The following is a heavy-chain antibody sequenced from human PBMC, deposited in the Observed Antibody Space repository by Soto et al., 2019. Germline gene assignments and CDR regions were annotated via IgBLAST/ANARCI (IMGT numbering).Heavy chain of an antibody. V-gene: IGHV3-48*01. D-gene: IGHD6-19*01. CDR1: GFTFSSYS. Sequence: GGSLRLSCAASGFTFSSYSMIWVRQPPGKGLECISYIDSGGGTIYQTDSVKGRFTISRDNAKNSLYLQMNSLRGEDTAVYYCARRTSGWYSDYWGLGTLVTVSS. CDR3: ARRTSGWYSDY. CDR2: IDSGGGTI. J-gene: IGHJ4*02.